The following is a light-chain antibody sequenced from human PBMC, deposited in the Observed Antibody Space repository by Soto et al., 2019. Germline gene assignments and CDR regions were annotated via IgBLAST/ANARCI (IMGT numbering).Light chain of an antibody. CDR2: GAS. CDR1: QRISSE. CDR3: QQGHNWPLT. J-gene: IGKJ2*01. Sequence: EIVMTQSPATLSVSPGESATLSCRASQRISSELAWYQQKPGQPPRLLIYGASTRANGVPARFTGSGSGSDFTLTISGLQSEDVAVYYCQQGHNWPLTFGQGTRLEI. V-gene: IGKV3-15*01.